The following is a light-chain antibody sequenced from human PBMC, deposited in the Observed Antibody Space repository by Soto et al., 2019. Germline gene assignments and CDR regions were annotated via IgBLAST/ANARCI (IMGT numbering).Light chain of an antibody. CDR1: QRISNW. CDR3: QQYNSYPHT. V-gene: IGKV1-5*01. Sequence: DIQMTQSPSTLSASVGDRVTITCRASQRISNWLAWYQQKPGKAPKRLIYDVSSLESGVPSRFSGSGSGTEFTLTISSLQPDDFATYYCQQYNSYPHTFGQGTKLEIK. CDR2: DVS. J-gene: IGKJ2*01.